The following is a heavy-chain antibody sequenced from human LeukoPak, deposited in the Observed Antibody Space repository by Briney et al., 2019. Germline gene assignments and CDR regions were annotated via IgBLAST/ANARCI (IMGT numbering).Heavy chain of an antibody. Sequence: ASVKVSCKASGGTFSSYAISWVRQAPGQGLEWMGRIIPIFGTANYAQKFQGRVTITTDESTSTAYMELSSLRSEDTAVYYCAIGRLCGKNFDYWGQGTLVTVSS. CDR1: GGTFSSYA. V-gene: IGHV1-69*05. CDR2: IIPIFGTA. CDR3: AIGRLCGKNFDY. D-gene: IGHD6-25*01. J-gene: IGHJ4*02.